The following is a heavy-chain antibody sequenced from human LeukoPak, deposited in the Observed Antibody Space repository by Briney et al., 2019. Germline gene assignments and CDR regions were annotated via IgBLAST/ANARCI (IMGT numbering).Heavy chain of an antibody. Sequence: GSLRLSCTASGFTFSSYAMHWVRQAPGKGLEWVAVISYDGSNKNYADSVKGRFTISRDYSKNTLYLQMNSLRAEDTAVYYCARDSASYDYTDAFDIWGQGTMVSVSS. J-gene: IGHJ3*02. CDR1: GFTFSSYA. CDR3: ARDSASYDYTDAFDI. CDR2: ISYDGSNK. D-gene: IGHD5-18*01. V-gene: IGHV3-30*04.